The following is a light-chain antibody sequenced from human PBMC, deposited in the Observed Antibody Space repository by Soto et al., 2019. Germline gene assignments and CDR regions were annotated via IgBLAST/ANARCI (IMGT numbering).Light chain of an antibody. V-gene: IGKV4-1*01. CDR1: QSLLFSSNNKNY. CDR2: WAS. Sequence: VMTQSPDSLAVSLGERATINCKTSQSLLFSSNNKNYLAWYQQRPGHPPKLLIYWASIRESVVPARFSGSGSGTDFTLAISSLQAEDVAVYYCQQYLGAPGTFGTGTKVHIK. CDR3: QQYLGAPGT. J-gene: IGKJ3*01.